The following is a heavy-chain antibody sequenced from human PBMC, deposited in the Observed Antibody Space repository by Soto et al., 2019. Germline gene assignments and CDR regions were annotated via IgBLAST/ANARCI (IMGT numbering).Heavy chain of an antibody. CDR3: TRRYYYDSSGYYQGDY. D-gene: IGHD3-22*01. CDR2: ISAYNGNT. J-gene: IGHJ4*02. V-gene: IGHV1-18*01. CDR1: GYTFTSYG. Sequence: ASVKVSCKASGYTFTSYGTSWVRQAPGQGLEWMGWISAYNGNTNYAQKLQGRVTMTTDTSTSTAYMELRSLRSDDTAVYYCTRRYYYDSSGYYQGDYWGQGTLVTVSS.